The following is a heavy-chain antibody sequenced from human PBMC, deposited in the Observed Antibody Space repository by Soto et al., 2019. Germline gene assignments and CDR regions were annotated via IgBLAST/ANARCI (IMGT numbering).Heavy chain of an antibody. Sequence: SGPTLVNPTQTLTLTCTFSGFSLSTSGVGVGWIRQPPGKALEWLALIYWNDDKRYSPSLKSRLTITKDTSKNQVVLTMTNMDPVDTATYYCAHSSDRGSYPTVDAFDIWGQGTMVTVSS. CDR2: IYWNDDK. CDR1: GFSLSTSGVG. CDR3: AHSSDRGSYPTVDAFDI. D-gene: IGHD1-26*01. J-gene: IGHJ3*02. V-gene: IGHV2-5*01.